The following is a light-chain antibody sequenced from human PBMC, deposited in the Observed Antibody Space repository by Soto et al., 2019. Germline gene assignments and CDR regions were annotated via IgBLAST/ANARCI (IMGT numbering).Light chain of an antibody. CDR1: QSVNTN. V-gene: IGKV3-15*01. Sequence: EIGVRQSPATLSVSPGERATLSCRASQSVNTNFAWYQQKPGQAPRLLIYGAFTRAAGVPARFSGSGSGTEFTLTISSLQSEDSAVYFCQQYANWPKTFGQGTKVDI. CDR2: GAF. CDR3: QQYANWPKT. J-gene: IGKJ1*01.